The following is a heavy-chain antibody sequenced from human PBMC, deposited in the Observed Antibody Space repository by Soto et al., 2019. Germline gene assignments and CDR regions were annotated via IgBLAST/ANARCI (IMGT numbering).Heavy chain of an antibody. CDR2: IIPIFGTA. CDR3: ASFGHDILTGFDY. J-gene: IGHJ4*02. Sequence: SVKVSCKASGGTLSSYAISWVRQAPGQGLEWMGGIIPIFGTANYAQKFQGRVTITADESTSTAYMELSSLRSEDTAVYYCASFGHDILTGFDYWGQGTLVTVSS. CDR1: GGTLSSYA. D-gene: IGHD3-9*01. V-gene: IGHV1-69*13.